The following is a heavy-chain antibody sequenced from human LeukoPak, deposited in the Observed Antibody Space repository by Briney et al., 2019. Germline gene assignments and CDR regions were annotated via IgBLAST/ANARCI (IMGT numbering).Heavy chain of an antibody. V-gene: IGHV3-23*01. Sequence: GGSLRLSCVGSGFTFRSHAMSWVRQAPVKGLAFVSGIYENGGTTYYADSVKGRFSISRDNSKNTLYLQMDSLRGEYTAVYYCAKDFRIGYSAHFDYWGQGALVTVSS. CDR3: AKDFRIGYSAHFDY. J-gene: IGHJ4*02. D-gene: IGHD2-21*01. CDR2: IYENGGTT. CDR1: GFTFRSHA.